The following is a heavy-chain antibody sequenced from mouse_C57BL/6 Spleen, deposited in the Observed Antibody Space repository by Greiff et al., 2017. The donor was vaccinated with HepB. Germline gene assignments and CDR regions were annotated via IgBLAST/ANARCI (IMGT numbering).Heavy chain of an antibody. CDR3: ARLYDGYYYWYFDV. Sequence: VHLVESGAELARPGASVKLSCKASGYTFTSYGISWVKQRTGQGLEWIGEIYPRSGNTYYNEKFKGKATLTADKSSSTAYMELRSLTSEDSAVYFCARLYDGYYYWYFDVWGTGTTVTVSS. CDR1: GYTFTSYG. V-gene: IGHV1-81*01. D-gene: IGHD2-3*01. J-gene: IGHJ1*03. CDR2: IYPRSGNT.